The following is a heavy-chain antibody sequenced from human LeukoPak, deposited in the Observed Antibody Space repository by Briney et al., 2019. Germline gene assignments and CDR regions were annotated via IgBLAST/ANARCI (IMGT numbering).Heavy chain of an antibody. D-gene: IGHD6-19*01. J-gene: IGHJ3*02. CDR2: INPNSGGT. V-gene: IGHV1-2*02. Sequence: ASVKVSCKASGYTFTGYFMHWVRQAPGQGLDWMGWINPNSGGTNYAQKFQGRVTMTRDTSISTDYMELSRLSSDATDVYSCARVSSIAVAGRAAFDIRGQGTMVAVSS. CDR3: ARVSSIAVAGRAAFDI. CDR1: GYTFTGYF.